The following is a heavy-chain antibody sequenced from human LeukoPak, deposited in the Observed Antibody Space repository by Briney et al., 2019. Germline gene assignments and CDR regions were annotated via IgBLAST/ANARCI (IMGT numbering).Heavy chain of an antibody. CDR3: ARHERFGELLYSPHNWFDP. CDR1: GGSISSSSYY. Sequence: PSETLSLTCTVSGGSISSSSYYWGWIRQPPGKGLEWIGSIYYSGSTYYNPSLKSRVTISVDTSKNQFSLKLSSVTAADTAVYYCARHERFGELLYSPHNWFDPWGQGTLVTVSS. D-gene: IGHD3-10*01. CDR2: IYYSGST. V-gene: IGHV4-39*01. J-gene: IGHJ5*02.